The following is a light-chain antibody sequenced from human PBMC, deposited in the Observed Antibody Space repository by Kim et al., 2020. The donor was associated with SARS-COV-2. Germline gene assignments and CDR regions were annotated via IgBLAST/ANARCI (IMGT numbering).Light chain of an antibody. CDR1: QSVRTY. CDR3: QQRSNWPLT. CDR2: DAS. J-gene: IGKJ4*01. Sequence: SLSPGERATPSCRASQSVRTYLAWYQQKPGQAPRLLVYDASNRATGIPARFSGSGSETDFTLTISSLEPEDFAVYYCQQRSNWPLTFGGGTKVEI. V-gene: IGKV3-11*01.